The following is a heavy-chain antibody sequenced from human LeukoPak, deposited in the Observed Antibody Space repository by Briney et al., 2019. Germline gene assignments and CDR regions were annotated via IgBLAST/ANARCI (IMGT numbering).Heavy chain of an antibody. CDR2: IYPGDSDT. Sequence: GESLKISCKGSEYSFTSYWIGWVRQMPGKGLEWMGIIYPGDSDTRYSPSFQGQVTISADKSISTAYLQWSSLKASDTAMYYCARHGPAAMTGDRPYYYYYYMDVWGKGTTVTVSS. V-gene: IGHV5-51*01. D-gene: IGHD2-2*01. J-gene: IGHJ6*03. CDR1: EYSFTSYW. CDR3: ARHGPAAMTGDRPYYYYYYMDV.